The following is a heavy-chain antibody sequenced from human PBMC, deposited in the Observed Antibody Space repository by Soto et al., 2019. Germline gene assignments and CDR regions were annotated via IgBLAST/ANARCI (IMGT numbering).Heavy chain of an antibody. V-gene: IGHV4-59*01. CDR3: ARMSSSGWFDY. CDR2: IYYSGST. CDR1: GGSISSYY. Sequence: SETLSLTCTVSGGSISSYYWSWIRQPPGKGLEWIGYIYYSGSTNYNPSLKSRVTISVGTSKNQFSLKLSSVTAADTAVYYCARMSSSGWFDYWGQGTLVTVSS. J-gene: IGHJ4*02. D-gene: IGHD6-19*01.